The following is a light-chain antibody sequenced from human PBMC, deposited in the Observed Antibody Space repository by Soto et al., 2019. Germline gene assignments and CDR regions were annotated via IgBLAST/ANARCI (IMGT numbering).Light chain of an antibody. CDR3: PQADSYPIT. CDR1: LDINRW. V-gene: IGKV1-12*01. J-gene: IGKJ5*01. Sequence: IQITQSPSSVSVSVGDRVTITFRASLDINRWLAWYQVRPGKPPKLLIAGAFVLQSGVPSRFSGSGYGTDFALTIDNLQPEDFATYYCPQADSYPITFGQGTRLEI. CDR2: GAF.